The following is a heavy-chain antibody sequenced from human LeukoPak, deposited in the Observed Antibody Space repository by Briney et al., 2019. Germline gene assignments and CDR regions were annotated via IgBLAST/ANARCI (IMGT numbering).Heavy chain of an antibody. CDR3: AELGITMIGGV. J-gene: IGHJ6*04. D-gene: IGHD3-10*02. CDR1: GFTFSSYE. Sequence: PGGSLRLPCAASGFTFSSYEMNWVRQAPGEGLEWVSYISSSGSTIYYADSGKSRFTISRDNAKNSLYLQMNSLRAEDTAVYYCAELGITMIGGVWGKGTTVTISS. CDR2: ISSSGSTI. V-gene: IGHV3-48*03.